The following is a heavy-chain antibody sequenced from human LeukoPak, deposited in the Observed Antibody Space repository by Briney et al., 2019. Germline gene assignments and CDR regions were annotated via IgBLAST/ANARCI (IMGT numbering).Heavy chain of an antibody. CDR2: VIYNGVNT. D-gene: IGHD2-15*01. J-gene: IGHJ4*02. CDR3: AKAVKAECIGGWCYPFDS. Sequence: GGSLRLSCVGSGFTFSTYAMNWVRQAPGKRPEWVSSVIYNGVNTYYADSVKGRFTISRDNSKNTLYLQMNNLRAEDTAIYYCAKAVKAECIGGWCYPFDSWGQGTLVAVSS. CDR1: GFTFSTYA. V-gene: IGHV3-23*01.